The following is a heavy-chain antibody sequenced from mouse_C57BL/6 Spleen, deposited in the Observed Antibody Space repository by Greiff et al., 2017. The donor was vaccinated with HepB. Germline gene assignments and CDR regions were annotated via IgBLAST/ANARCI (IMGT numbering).Heavy chain of an antibody. J-gene: IGHJ2*01. CDR3: ARSGYYGSRNYFDY. Sequence: QVQLQQSGAELVKPGASVKMSCKASGYTFTSYWITWVKQRPGQGLEWIGDIYPGSGSTNYNEKFKSKATLTVDTSSSTAYMQLSSLTSEDSAVYYCARSGYYGSRNYFDYWGQGTTLTVSS. CDR1: GYTFTSYW. CDR2: IYPGSGST. D-gene: IGHD1-1*01. V-gene: IGHV1-55*01.